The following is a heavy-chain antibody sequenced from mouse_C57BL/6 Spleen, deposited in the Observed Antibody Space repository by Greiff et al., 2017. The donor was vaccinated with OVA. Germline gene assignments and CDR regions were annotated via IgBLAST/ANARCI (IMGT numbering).Heavy chain of an antibody. D-gene: IGHD4-1*01. Sequence: VQLQQPGAELVRPGSSVKLSCKASGYTFTSYWMDLVKQRPGQGLEWIGNIYPSDSETHYNQKFKDKATLTVDKSSSTAYMQLSSLTSEDSAVYYCARNWDDYFDYWGQGTTLTVSS. CDR3: ARNWDDYFDY. CDR2: IYPSDSET. J-gene: IGHJ2*01. V-gene: IGHV1-61*01. CDR1: GYTFTSYW.